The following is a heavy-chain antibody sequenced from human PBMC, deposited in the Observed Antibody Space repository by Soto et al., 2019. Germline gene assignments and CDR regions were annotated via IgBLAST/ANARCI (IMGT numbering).Heavy chain of an antibody. V-gene: IGHV3-7*01. J-gene: IGHJ4*02. Sequence: GGSLRLSCAASGFTFSSYWMSWVRQAPGKGLEWVANIKQDGSEKYFVDSVKGRFTISRDNAKNSLFLQMNSLRAEDTAVYYCARDRGVYDILTGYRYPSYYFDYWGQGTLVTVSS. CDR3: ARDRGVYDILTGYRYPSYYFDY. CDR2: IKQDGSEK. CDR1: GFTFSSYW. D-gene: IGHD3-9*01.